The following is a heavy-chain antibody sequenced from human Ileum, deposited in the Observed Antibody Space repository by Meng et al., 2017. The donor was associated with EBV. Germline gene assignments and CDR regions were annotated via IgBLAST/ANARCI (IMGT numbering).Heavy chain of an antibody. V-gene: IGHV1-3*04. CDR3: ASRPGIAVAGFDY. J-gene: IGHJ4*02. Sequence: QGQLVPSGAEMKKPGATVEVSCKASGYTFTSYAMNWVRQAPGQRLEWMGWINTGNGETKYSQKFQGRVTLTRDTSASTAYMELSSLRSEDTAVYYCASRPGIAVAGFDYWGQGTLVTVSS. CDR1: GYTFTSYA. D-gene: IGHD6-19*01. CDR2: INTGNGET.